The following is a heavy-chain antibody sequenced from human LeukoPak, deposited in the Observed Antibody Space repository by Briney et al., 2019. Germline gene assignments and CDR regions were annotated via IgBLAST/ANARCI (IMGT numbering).Heavy chain of an antibody. D-gene: IGHD2-21*02. CDR3: AKDDIVVVTAIRYLDY. J-gene: IGHJ4*02. V-gene: IGHV3-30*04. Sequence: PGGSLRLSCVASGFTFSSYAIHWVRQAPGKGLEWVAVISYDGSNKYYADSVKGRFTLSRDNSKNTLYLQMNSLRAEDTAVYYCAKDDIVVVTAIRYLDYWGQGTLVTVSS. CDR2: ISYDGSNK. CDR1: GFTFSSYA.